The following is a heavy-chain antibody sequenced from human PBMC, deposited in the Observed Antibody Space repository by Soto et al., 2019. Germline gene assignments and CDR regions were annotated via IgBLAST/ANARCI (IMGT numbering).Heavy chain of an antibody. Sequence: EVQLVESGGGLVQPGGSLRLSCAASGFTFSNYWMHWVRQVPGKGLVWVSRIDTDGSSTTYADSVKDRFTISRDNAKNPLYLEVNSLRDEDAGVYFCARFGVVDSSASRFDYWGQGTLVTVSS. CDR1: GFTFSNYW. J-gene: IGHJ4*02. CDR3: ARFGVVDSSASRFDY. D-gene: IGHD6-19*01. CDR2: IDTDGSST. V-gene: IGHV3-74*01.